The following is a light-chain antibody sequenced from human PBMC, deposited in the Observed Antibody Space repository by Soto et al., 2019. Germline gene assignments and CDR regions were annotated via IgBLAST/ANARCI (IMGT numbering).Light chain of an antibody. J-gene: IGKJ4*01. V-gene: IGKV3-20*01. CDR1: QSVSSSY. CDR2: GAS. Sequence: EILLTQSPGTLSLSPGERATLSCRASQSVSSSYLAWYQQKPGQAPRLLIYGASSRATGIPDRFSVSGSGTDFTLTISRLEPEDFAVYYCQQYGSSPLTFGGGTKVEIK. CDR3: QQYGSSPLT.